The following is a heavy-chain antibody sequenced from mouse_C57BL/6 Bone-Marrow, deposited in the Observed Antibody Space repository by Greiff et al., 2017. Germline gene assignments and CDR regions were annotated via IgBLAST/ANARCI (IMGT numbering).Heavy chain of an antibody. V-gene: IGHV1-82*01. CDR3: ARWLLLDY. J-gene: IGHJ2*01. CDR2: IYPGDGDT. Sequence: VQLQQSGPELVKPGASVKISCKASGYAFSSSWMNWVKQRPVKGLEWIGRIYPGDGDTNYNGKFKGKATLTADKSSSTAYMQLSSLTSEDSAVYFCARWLLLDYWGQGTTLTVSS. D-gene: IGHD2-3*01. CDR1: GYAFSSSW.